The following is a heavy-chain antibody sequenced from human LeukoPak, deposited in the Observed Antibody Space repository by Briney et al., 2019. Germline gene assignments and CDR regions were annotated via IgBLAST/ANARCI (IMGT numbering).Heavy chain of an antibody. Sequence: GGSLRLSCAASGFTFSSYSMNWVRQAPGKGLVWVSRINSDGSSTSYADSVKGRFTISRDNAKNTLYLQMNSLRAEDTAVYYCASGYDFWSGSQNDYYFDYWGPGTLVTVSS. CDR2: INSDGSST. CDR3: ASGYDFWSGSQNDYYFDY. D-gene: IGHD3-3*01. V-gene: IGHV3-74*01. CDR1: GFTFSSYS. J-gene: IGHJ4*02.